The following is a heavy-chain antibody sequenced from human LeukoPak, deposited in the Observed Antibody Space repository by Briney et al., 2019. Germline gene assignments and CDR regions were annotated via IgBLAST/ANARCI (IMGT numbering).Heavy chain of an antibody. CDR2: ISGSGDST. V-gene: IGHV3-23*01. CDR3: ARDRGYSCGY. D-gene: IGHD5-18*01. Sequence: GGSLRLSCAASGFSFISYDMIWGRHALGKRVEWVLTISGSGDSTYYAVSVKGRITISRENSKNTLYLQMNSLGAEDATVYYGARDRGYSCGYWGQGTLVTVSS. J-gene: IGHJ4*02. CDR1: GFSFISYD.